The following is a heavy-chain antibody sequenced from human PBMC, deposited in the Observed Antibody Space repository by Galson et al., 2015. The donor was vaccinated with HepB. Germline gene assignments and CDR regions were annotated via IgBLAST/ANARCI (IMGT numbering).Heavy chain of an antibody. J-gene: IGHJ4*02. Sequence: TLSLTCTVSGGSVTTGGHFWSWIRQHPGRGLEWIGHIDYGGIAFYNPSLKSRVTMSIDTSKNQYSLKVTSVTAADTAVYYCARDVSADYAFDYWGQGALVTVSS. CDR1: GGSVTTGGHF. CDR2: IDYGGIA. D-gene: IGHD4-17*01. CDR3: ARDVSADYAFDY. V-gene: IGHV4-31*03.